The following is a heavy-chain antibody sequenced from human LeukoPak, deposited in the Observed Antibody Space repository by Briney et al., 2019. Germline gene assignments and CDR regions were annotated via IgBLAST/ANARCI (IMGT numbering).Heavy chain of an antibody. CDR3: ATARFGTNWFDP. CDR2: FDPEDGET. CDR1: GYTLTELS. V-gene: IGHV1-24*01. D-gene: IGHD3-16*01. J-gene: IGHJ5*02. Sequence: ASVMVSCKVSGYTLTELSMHWVRQAPGEGLEWMGGFDPEDGETIYAQKFLGRVTMTEDTSTDTAYMELSSLRSEDTAVYYCATARFGTNWFDPWGQGTLVTVSS.